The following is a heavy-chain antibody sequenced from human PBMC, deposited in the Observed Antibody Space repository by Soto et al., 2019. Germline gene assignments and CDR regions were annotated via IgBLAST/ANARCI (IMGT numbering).Heavy chain of an antibody. J-gene: IGHJ4*02. D-gene: IGHD1-1*01. V-gene: IGHV3-30*18. CDR1: GFTFSSYG. Sequence: GGSLRLSFAASGFTFSSYGMHWVRQAPGKGLEWVAVISYDGSNKYYADSVKGRFTISRDNSKNTLYLQMNSLRAEDTAVYYCAKGNTWGGSNFFDYWGQGTLVTVSS. CDR3: AKGNTWGGSNFFDY. CDR2: ISYDGSNK.